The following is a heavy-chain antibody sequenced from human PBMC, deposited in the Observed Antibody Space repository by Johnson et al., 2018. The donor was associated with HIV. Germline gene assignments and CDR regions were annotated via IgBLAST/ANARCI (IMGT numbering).Heavy chain of an antibody. V-gene: IGHV3-11*04. CDR3: ARDSGSYHDAAFDI. CDR2: ISSSGSTI. CDR1: GFTFSDYY. D-gene: IGHD1-26*01. Sequence: QVQLVESGGGLVQPGRSLRLSCAASGFTFSDYYMSWIRQAPGKGLEWVSYISSSGSTIYYADSVKGRFTISRDNAKNSLFLQMNSLRAEDTAVYYCARDSGSYHDAAFDIWGQGTMVTVSS. J-gene: IGHJ3*02.